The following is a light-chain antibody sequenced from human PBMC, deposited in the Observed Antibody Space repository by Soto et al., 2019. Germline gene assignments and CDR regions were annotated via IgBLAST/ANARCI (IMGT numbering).Light chain of an antibody. CDR1: SSDVGGYIF. CDR2: EVS. CDR3: ISYTTTNTYV. V-gene: IGLV2-14*01. Sequence: QSALTQTASVAGSPGQSITISCTGTSSDVGGYIFVSWYQQHPGKAPKVVIYEVSNRPSGISSRFSGSKSGNTASLTISGLQAEDEADYYCISYTTTNTYVFGTGTKVTVL. J-gene: IGLJ1*01.